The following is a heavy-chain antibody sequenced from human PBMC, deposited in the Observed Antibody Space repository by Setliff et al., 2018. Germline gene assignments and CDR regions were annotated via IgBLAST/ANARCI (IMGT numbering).Heavy chain of an antibody. CDR1: GYTFTSYA. D-gene: IGHD3-3*01. V-gene: IGHV1-3*01. CDR3: AREFTRYYNFWSAHRYYMDV. CDR2: INAGNGNT. Sequence: GASVKVSCKASGYTFTSYAMHWVRQAPGQGLEWMGWINAGNGNTKYSQKFQGRVTITRDTSASTAYMELSSLRSEDTAVYYCAREFTRYYNFWSAHRYYMDVWGKGTTVS. J-gene: IGHJ6*03.